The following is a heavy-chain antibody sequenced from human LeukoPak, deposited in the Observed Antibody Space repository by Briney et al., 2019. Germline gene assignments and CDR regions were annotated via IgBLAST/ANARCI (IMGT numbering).Heavy chain of an antibody. D-gene: IGHD1-26*01. J-gene: IGHJ6*03. V-gene: IGHV4-4*07. Sequence: SETLSLTCTVSGGSISSYYWSWIRQPAGKGLEWIGRIYTSGSTNYNPSLKSRVTRSVDTSKNKFSLKLSSVTAADTAVYYCARGQVVGATTFYYYYMDVWGKGTTVTVSS. CDR3: ARGQVVGATTFYYYYMDV. CDR2: IYTSGST. CDR1: GGSISSYY.